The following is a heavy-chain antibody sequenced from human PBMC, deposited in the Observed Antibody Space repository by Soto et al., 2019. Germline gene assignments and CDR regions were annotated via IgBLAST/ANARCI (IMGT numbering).Heavy chain of an antibody. D-gene: IGHD3-10*01. CDR2: IWHDGSIK. Sequence: RLSCSGSGFDFKKYGLHWVRQAPGKGLEWVAVIWHDGSIKYYVESVKGRFTISRDNANNTLSLQMHSLRVDDTAMYYCARDIRPYYFYALDVWGQGTTVTVSS. V-gene: IGHV3-33*01. CDR1: GFDFKKYG. J-gene: IGHJ6*02. CDR3: ARDIRPYYFYALDV.